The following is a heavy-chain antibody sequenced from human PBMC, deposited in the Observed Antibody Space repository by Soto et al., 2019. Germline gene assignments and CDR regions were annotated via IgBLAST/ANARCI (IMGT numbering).Heavy chain of an antibody. CDR3: AKVGQLDTTTGQAYFEH. CDR2: ISWDGEST. V-gene: IGHV3-43D*04. J-gene: IGHJ4*02. CDR1: GYAFEDYA. D-gene: IGHD5-18*01. Sequence: GGSLRLSCATSGYAFEDYAMHWVRQVPGKGLEWVSLISWDGESTYYADPVMGRFTVSRDNSEKYLYLQMNSVRVDDTALYYCAKVGQLDTTTGQAYFEHWGQGTLVTVSS.